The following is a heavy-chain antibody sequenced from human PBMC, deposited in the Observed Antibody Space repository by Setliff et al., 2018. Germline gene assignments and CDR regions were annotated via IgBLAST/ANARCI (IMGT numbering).Heavy chain of an antibody. J-gene: IGHJ3*02. CDR3: ARVLFHCSSTSCYLDAFDI. D-gene: IGHD2-2*01. V-gene: IGHV1-18*01. CDR1: GYTFISYG. CDR2: ISAYNGNT. Sequence: SCKASGYTFISYGISWVRQAPGQGLEWMGWISAYNGNTNYAQKLQGRVTMTTDTSTSTAYMELRSLRSDDTAVYYCARVLFHCSSTSCYLDAFDIWGQGTMVTVSS.